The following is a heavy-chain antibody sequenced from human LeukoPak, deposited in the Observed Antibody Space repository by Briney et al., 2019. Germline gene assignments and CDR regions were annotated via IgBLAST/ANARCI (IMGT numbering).Heavy chain of an antibody. CDR3: ASDYSNSYYYYYYMDV. Sequence: SETLSLTCTVSGGSISSYYWSWIRQPPGKGLEWIGYIYYSGSTNYNPSLKSRVTISVDTSKNQFSLKLSSVTAADTAVYYCASDYSNSYYYYYYMDVWGKGTTVTVSS. CDR1: GGSISSYY. J-gene: IGHJ6*03. D-gene: IGHD4-11*01. CDR2: IYYSGST. V-gene: IGHV4-59*01.